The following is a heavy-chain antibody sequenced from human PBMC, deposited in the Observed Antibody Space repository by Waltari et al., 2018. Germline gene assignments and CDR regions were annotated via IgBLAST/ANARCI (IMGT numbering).Heavy chain of an antibody. J-gene: IGHJ5*02. V-gene: IGHV4-59*01. CDR1: GGSISSYY. CDR2: IYYSGST. Sequence: QVQLQESGPGLVKPSETLSLTCTVSGGSISSYYWSWIRQPPGKGLEWIGYIYYSGSTNYHPSLKSRVTISVDTSKNQFSLKLSSVTAADTAVYYCARDLIAVAGNWFDPWGQGTLVTVSS. D-gene: IGHD6-19*01. CDR3: ARDLIAVAGNWFDP.